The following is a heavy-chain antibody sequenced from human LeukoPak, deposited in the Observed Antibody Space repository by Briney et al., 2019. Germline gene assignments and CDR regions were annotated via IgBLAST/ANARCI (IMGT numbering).Heavy chain of an antibody. V-gene: IGHV4-59*08. CDR3: GRHGSSGRTGYYFGMDV. Sequence: SETLSLTCTVSGDSISNYYWSWIRQPPGKGLEWIGYIDYSGSTNYNPSLESRVTISIDRSKNQFSLKLSSVTAAVTAVYYCGRHGSSGRTGYYFGMDVWGQGTTVTVSS. D-gene: IGHD3-10*01. CDR2: IDYSGST. J-gene: IGHJ6*02. CDR1: GDSISNYY.